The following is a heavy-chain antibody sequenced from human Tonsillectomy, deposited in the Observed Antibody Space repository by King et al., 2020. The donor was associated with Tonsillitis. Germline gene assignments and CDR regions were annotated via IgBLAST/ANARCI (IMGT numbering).Heavy chain of an antibody. V-gene: IGHV4-4*02. J-gene: IGHJ4*02. D-gene: IGHD5-24*01. Sequence: LQLQESGPGLVKPSGTPSLTCSVSGGSISHANWWSWVRQPPGKALEWIGEISPSGDTNYNSSLKSRVTISPDKSKNQFSLNLTSVTAADTAVYYCARVAYNFVLDYWGQGTLVIVSS. CDR2: ISPSGDT. CDR1: GGSISHANW. CDR3: ARVAYNFVLDY.